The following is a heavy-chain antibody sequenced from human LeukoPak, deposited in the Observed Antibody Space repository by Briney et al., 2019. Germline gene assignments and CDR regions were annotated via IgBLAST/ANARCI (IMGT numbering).Heavy chain of an antibody. J-gene: IGHJ4*02. CDR2: IIPILGIA. CDR3: ARSPPGEGVGATALLFDY. V-gene: IGHV1-69*04. Sequence: SVKVSCKASGGTFSSYAISWVRQAPGQGLEWMGRIIPILGIANYAQKFQGRVTITADKSTSTAYMELSSLRSEDTAVHYCARSPPGEGVGATALLFDYWGQGTLVTVSS. D-gene: IGHD1-26*01. CDR1: GGTFSSYA.